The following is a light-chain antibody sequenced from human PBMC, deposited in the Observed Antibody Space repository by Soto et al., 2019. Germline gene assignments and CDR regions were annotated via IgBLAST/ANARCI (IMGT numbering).Light chain of an antibody. J-gene: IGKJ1*01. V-gene: IGKV3-20*01. CDR2: AAS. CDR1: QSISSSY. CDR3: QHCSSSPT. Sequence: EILLTQSPCTLALSPGERATLSCRASQSISSSYLAWYQQKPGQAPSLLIYAASSRATGIPDRLSGGGSGTFFTLTISRLDPDYLALYYYQHCSSSPTFGQGTKVDIK.